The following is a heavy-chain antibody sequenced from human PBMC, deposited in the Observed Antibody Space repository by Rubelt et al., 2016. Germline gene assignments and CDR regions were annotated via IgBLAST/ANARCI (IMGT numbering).Heavy chain of an antibody. V-gene: IGHV1-69*06. J-gene: IGHJ6*02. D-gene: IGHD3-9*01. CDR1: GGTFSSYA. CDR3: ASPPYDILTGYDYYYGMDV. CDR2: IIPIFGTA. Sequence: QVQLVQSGAEVKKPGSSVKVSCKASGGTFSSYAISWVRQAPGQGLEWMGGIIPIFGTANYAQKCQGKITITEDKSTSTADMGLSSLRSEDTAVYYCASPPYDILTGYDYYYGMDVWGQGTTVTVSS.